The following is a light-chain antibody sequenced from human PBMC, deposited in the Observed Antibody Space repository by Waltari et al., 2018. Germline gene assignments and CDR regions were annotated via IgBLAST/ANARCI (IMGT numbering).Light chain of an antibody. V-gene: IGKV3-20*01. Sequence: EIVLTQSPGTLSLSPGERATLSCRASQRLSIYLAWYQQKPGRAPRLLIHHASRRATGVPDRVSGSVSGTDFGLTISKLEPEDFAVYYCKHYVSLPVTFGQGTKVEIK. CDR2: HAS. CDR3: KHYVSLPVT. J-gene: IGKJ1*01. CDR1: QRLSIY.